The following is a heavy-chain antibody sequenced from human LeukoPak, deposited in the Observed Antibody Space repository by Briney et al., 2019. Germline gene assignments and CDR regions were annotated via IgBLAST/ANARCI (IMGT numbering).Heavy chain of an antibody. CDR2: IYHSGST. V-gene: IGHV4-4*02. CDR3: ARARRITMIVVANNWFDP. CDR1: GGSISSSNW. Sequence: SETLSLTCAVSGGSISSSNWWSWVRQPPGKGLEWIGEIYHSGSTNYNPSLKSRVTISVDKSKNQFSLKLSSVTAADTAVYYCARARRITMIVVANNWFDPWGQGTLVTVSS. J-gene: IGHJ5*02. D-gene: IGHD3-22*01.